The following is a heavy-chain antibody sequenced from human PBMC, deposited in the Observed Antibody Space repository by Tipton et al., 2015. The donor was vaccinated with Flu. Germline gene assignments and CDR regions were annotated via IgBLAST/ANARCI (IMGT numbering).Heavy chain of an antibody. D-gene: IGHD5-12*01. CDR2: LFDSGKV. CDR1: GGSVSSGVYY. CDR3: TRRGWI. Sequence: TLSLTCTVSGGSVSSGVYYWSWIRQSPGKGLEWIGNLFDSGKVDYNPALSGRLTISVDPTKSQFSLRLRSVTAADTAVHYCTRRGWIWGQGTRVTVSS. V-gene: IGHV4-61*08. J-gene: IGHJ4*02.